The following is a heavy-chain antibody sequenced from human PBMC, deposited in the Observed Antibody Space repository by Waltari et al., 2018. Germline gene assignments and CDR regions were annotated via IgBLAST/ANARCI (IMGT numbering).Heavy chain of an antibody. V-gene: IGHV1-69*08. J-gene: IGHJ4*02. CDR2: IIPIFGTA. Sequence: QVQLVQSGARVKKPGSSVKVSCKASGGTFSSYANSWVRKAPGQGLEWMGRIIPIFGTANYAQKFQGRVTITADKSTSTAYMELSSLRSEDTAVYYCAREGITMVQGVPDYWGQGTLVTVSS. D-gene: IGHD3-10*01. CDR3: AREGITMVQGVPDY. CDR1: GGTFSSYA.